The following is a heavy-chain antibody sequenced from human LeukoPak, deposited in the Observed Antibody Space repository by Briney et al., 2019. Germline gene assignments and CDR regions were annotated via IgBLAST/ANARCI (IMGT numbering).Heavy chain of an antibody. J-gene: IGHJ4*02. CDR3: ARRHTSMVKIDY. CDR1: GGSISSSSYY. D-gene: IGHD5-18*01. Sequence: SETLSLTCTVCGGSISSSSYYWGWICQPPGKGLEWIGSIYYCGSTYNNPSLKSRVPISLATSNTLFSLKLRSVTAAGTTVFYCARRHTSMVKIDYWVQASLVSDSS. V-gene: IGHV4-39*01. CDR2: IYYCGST.